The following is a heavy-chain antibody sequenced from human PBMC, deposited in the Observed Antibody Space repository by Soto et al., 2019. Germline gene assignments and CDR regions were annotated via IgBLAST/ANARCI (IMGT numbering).Heavy chain of an antibody. J-gene: IGHJ4*02. V-gene: IGHV1-69*13. Sequence: GASVKVSCKASGGTFSSYAISWVRQAPGQGLEWMGGIIPIFGTANYAQKFQGRVTITADESTSTAYMELSSLRSEDTAVYYCARSAVTATYQTNFDYWGQGTLVTVS. CDR3: ARSAVTATYQTNFDY. CDR2: IIPIFGTA. D-gene: IGHD2-21*02. CDR1: GGTFSSYA.